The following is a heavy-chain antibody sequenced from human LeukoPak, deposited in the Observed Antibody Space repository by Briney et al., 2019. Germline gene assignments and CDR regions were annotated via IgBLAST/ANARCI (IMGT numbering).Heavy chain of an antibody. CDR1: GFTFSSYW. V-gene: IGHV3-7*03. Sequence: GGSLRLSCAASGFTFSSYWMSWVRQAPEKGLEWVANINQGGSEKYYVDSVKGRFTISRDNSKNTLYLQMNSLRAEDTAVYYCAKDLGYNWFDPWGQGTLVTVSS. D-gene: IGHD3-16*01. CDR2: INQGGSEK. CDR3: AKDLGYNWFDP. J-gene: IGHJ5*02.